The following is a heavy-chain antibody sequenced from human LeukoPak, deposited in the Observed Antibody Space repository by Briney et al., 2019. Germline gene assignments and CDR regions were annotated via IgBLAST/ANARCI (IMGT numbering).Heavy chain of an antibody. V-gene: IGHV4-59*01. Sequence: SETLSLTCAVYGGSFSGYYWSWIRQPPGKGLEWIGYIYYSGSTNYNPSLKSRVTISLDTSKSQFSLKLSSVTAADTAVYYCARGRMVGVWGQGTTVIVSS. CDR1: GGSFSGYY. CDR3: ARGRMVGV. CDR2: IYYSGST. J-gene: IGHJ6*02. D-gene: IGHD5-24*01.